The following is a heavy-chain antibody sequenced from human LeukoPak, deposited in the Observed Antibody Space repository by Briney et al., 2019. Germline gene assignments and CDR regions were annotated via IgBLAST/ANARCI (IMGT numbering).Heavy chain of an antibody. Sequence: GGSLRLSCAASGFTFSSYEMIWVRQAPGKGLEWVSYISSSGETIYYADSVKGRFTISRDNSKNTLSLQMNSLRGEDTAVYYCAKVGGYSYGYYNSWGQGTLVTVSS. CDR2: ISSSGETI. CDR1: GFTFSSYE. J-gene: IGHJ5*02. V-gene: IGHV3-48*03. CDR3: AKVGGYSYGYYNS. D-gene: IGHD5-18*01.